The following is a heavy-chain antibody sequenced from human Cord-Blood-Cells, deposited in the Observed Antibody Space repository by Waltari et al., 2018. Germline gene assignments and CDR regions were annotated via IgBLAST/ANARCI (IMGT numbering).Heavy chain of an antibody. CDR1: GGSISSYY. V-gene: IGHV4-59*01. Sequence: QVQLQESGPGLVKPSETLSLTCTVSGGSISSYYWSWIRQPPGKGLEWIGYIYYSGSTTYNPSLKSRVTLSVDTSKNQFSLKLSSVTAADTAVYYCASQYYYDSSGYFWFDPWGQGTLVTVSS. CDR2: IYYSGST. J-gene: IGHJ5*02. CDR3: ASQYYYDSSGYFWFDP. D-gene: IGHD3-22*01.